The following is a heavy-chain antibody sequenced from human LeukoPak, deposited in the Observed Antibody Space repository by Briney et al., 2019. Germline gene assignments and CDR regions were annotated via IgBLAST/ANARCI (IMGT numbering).Heavy chain of an antibody. CDR2: LSGSGGST. V-gene: IGHV3-23*01. J-gene: IGHJ5*02. CDR3: AKSIAAAEGWFDP. Sequence: GGSLRLSCAASGFTLSSYAMSWVRPAPGKGLEWVSALSGSGGSTYYADSVKGRFTISRDNSKNTLYLQMNSLRAEDTAVYYCAKSIAAAEGWFDPWGQGTLVTVSS. CDR1: GFTLSSYA. D-gene: IGHD6-13*01.